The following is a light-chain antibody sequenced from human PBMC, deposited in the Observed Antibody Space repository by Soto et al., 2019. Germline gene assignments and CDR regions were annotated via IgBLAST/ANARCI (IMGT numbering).Light chain of an antibody. CDR3: QQSYITLYS. CDR1: QSISTD. Sequence: DIQMTQFPSSLSASVGDRVTITCRASQSISTDLSWYQKKPGKAPKLLIYAASTLQSGVSSRFSVTGSGTDFSLTISSLQPEDFAIYFSQQSYITLYSFGQGTYLEIK. CDR2: AAS. J-gene: IGKJ2*03. V-gene: IGKV1-39*01.